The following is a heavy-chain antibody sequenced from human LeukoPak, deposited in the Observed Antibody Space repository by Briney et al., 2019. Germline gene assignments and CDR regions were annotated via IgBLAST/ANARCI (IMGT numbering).Heavy chain of an antibody. D-gene: IGHD2-21*01. J-gene: IGHJ5*02. CDR1: GFTFSKYA. Sequence: GGSLRLSCAASGFTFSKYAMSWVRQAPGKGLEWVSAISGSGGSTYYADSVKGRFTISRDNSKNTLYLQMNSLRAEDTAVYYCASAPGGDGWFDPWGQGTLVTVSS. V-gene: IGHV3-23*01. CDR2: ISGSGGST. CDR3: ASAPGGDGWFDP.